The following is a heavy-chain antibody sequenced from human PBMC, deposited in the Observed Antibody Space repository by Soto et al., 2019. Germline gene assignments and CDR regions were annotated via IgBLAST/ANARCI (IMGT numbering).Heavy chain of an antibody. CDR3: ARGKNFYDGSGYLHSNWFDP. CDR2: IYYSGST. V-gene: IGHV4-31*03. Sequence: RSLTCTVSGXSIGSGAHYWSWIRQHPGKGLEWLGYIYYSGSTHYNPSLKSRVTISVDTSKNQFSLELSSVTAADTAIYYCARGKNFYDGSGYLHSNWFDPWGQGTLVTVSS. D-gene: IGHD3-22*01. J-gene: IGHJ5*02. CDR1: GXSIGSGAHY.